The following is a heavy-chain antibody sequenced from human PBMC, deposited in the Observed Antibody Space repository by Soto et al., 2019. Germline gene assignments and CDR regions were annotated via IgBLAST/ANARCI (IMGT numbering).Heavy chain of an antibody. V-gene: IGHV4-59*01. CDR2: IYYSGST. CDR3: ARADYGDYVDY. D-gene: IGHD4-17*01. Sequence: SETLSLTCTVSGGSISSYYWSWIRQPPGKGLEWIGYIYYSGSTNYNPSLKSRVTISVDTSKNQFSLKLSSVTAADTAVYYCARADYGDYVDYWGQGTLVAVSS. CDR1: GGSISSYY. J-gene: IGHJ4*02.